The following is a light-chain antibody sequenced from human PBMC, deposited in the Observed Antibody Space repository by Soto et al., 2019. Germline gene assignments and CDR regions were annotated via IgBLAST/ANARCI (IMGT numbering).Light chain of an antibody. J-gene: IGKJ2*01. CDR2: GAS. CDR1: QSVSCY. V-gene: IGKV3-15*01. Sequence: EIVMTQSPATLSVSPGERATLSCRASQSVSCYLAWYQQKPGQATRLLIYGASTRVTGIPARFSGSGVGTEFTLTISSQQSEVVPIYNCQPYNNWYTFGQPTKL. CDR3: QPYNNWYT.